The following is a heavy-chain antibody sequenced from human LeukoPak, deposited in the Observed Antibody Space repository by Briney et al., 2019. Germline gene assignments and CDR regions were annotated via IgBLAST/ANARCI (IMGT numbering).Heavy chain of an antibody. D-gene: IGHD6-19*01. J-gene: IGHJ4*02. CDR2: IYYSGST. V-gene: IGHV4-59*01. Sequence: SETLSLTCTVSGGPISSYYWSWIRQPPGKGLEWIGYIYYSGSTNYNPSLKSRVTISVDTSKNQFSLKLSSVTAADTAVYYCARTNSSGWYMYYFDYWGQGTLVTVSS. CDR3: ARTNSSGWYMYYFDY. CDR1: GGPISSYY.